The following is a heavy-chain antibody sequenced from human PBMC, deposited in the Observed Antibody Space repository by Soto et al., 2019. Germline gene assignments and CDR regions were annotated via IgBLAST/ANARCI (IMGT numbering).Heavy chain of an antibody. V-gene: IGHV1-3*04. CDR3: ARENRVSRMGASDI. D-gene: IGHD3-16*01. Sequence: QAQLVQSGAEVKKPGASVKVSCKASGYTFTYYAIYWVRQAPGQRLEWMGWISTGNGNTKYSQKFQGRVTMNRDTAASTGYRGMSSLRTEATAVDYGARENRVSRMGASDIWGQGTVVTVSS. CDR2: ISTGNGNT. J-gene: IGHJ3*02. CDR1: GYTFTYYA.